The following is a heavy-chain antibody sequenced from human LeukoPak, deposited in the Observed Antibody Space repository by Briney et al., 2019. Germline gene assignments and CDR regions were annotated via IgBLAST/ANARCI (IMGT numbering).Heavy chain of an antibody. Sequence: GGSLRLSCSASGFTLRGYTMHWVRQAPGKGLEYVSAIDGNGGRTYYTDSVKGRFTISRDVSKNTLYLQMNSLRPEDTAVYYCVVAPHYHYDMDVWGQGTTVTVSS. D-gene: IGHD5-12*01. CDR3: VVAPHYHYDMDV. CDR1: GFTLRGYT. J-gene: IGHJ6*02. V-gene: IGHV3-64D*08. CDR2: IDGNGGRT.